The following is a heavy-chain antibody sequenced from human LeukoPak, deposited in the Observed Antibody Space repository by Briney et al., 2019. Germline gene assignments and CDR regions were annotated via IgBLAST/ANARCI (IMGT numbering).Heavy chain of an antibody. V-gene: IGHV4-34*01. CDR3: ARSYPDYYDSSGYYRNWFDP. CDR1: GGSFSGYY. Sequence: SETLPLTCAVYGGSFSGYYWSWIRQPPGKGLEWIGEINHSGSTNYNPSLKSRVTISVDTSKNQFSLKLSSVTAADTAVYYCARSYPDYYDSSGYYRNWFDPWGQGTLVTVSS. J-gene: IGHJ5*02. D-gene: IGHD3-22*01. CDR2: INHSGST.